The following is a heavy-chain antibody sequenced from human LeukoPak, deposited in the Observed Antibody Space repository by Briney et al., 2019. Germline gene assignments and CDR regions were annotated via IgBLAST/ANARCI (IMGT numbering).Heavy chain of an antibody. D-gene: IGHD3-22*01. J-gene: IGHJ6*03. CDR1: GGSISSGDYY. V-gene: IGHV4-30-4*08. CDR2: IYYSGST. Sequence: SETLSLTCTVSGGSISSGDYYWSWIRQPPGKGLEWIGYIYYSGSTYYNPSLKSRVTISVDTSKNQFSLKLSSVTAADTAVYYCARVLNYYDSSVSPYMDVWGKGTTVTVSS. CDR3: ARVLNYYDSSVSPYMDV.